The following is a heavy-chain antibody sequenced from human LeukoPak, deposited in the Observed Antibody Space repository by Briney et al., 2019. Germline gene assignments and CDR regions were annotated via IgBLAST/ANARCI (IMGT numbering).Heavy chain of an antibody. CDR2: ISGSGSTI. V-gene: IGHV3-48*02. J-gene: IGHJ4*02. Sequence: GRSLRLSCVASGFNFSTYWMNWVRQAPGKGLEWVSYISGSGSTIYYADSVKGRFTISRDNAKNSLYLQMNSLRDEDTAVYYCARRDAHDYWGQGTLVTVSS. CDR3: ARRDAHDY. CDR1: GFNFSTYW. D-gene: IGHD2-2*01.